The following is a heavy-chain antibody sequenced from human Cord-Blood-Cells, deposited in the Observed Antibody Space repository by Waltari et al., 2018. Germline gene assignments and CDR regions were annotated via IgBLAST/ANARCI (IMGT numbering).Heavy chain of an antibody. D-gene: IGHD7-27*01. CDR3: AKTGGYNWGMSNWYFDL. Sequence: EVQLLESGGGVVQPGGSLRLSCAASGFTFSSYAMSWVRPAPGKGLEWVSAISGSGGSTYYADSVKGRFTISRDNSKNTLYLQMNSLRAEDTAVYYCAKTGGYNWGMSNWYFDLWGRGTLVTVSS. CDR2: ISGSGGST. V-gene: IGHV3-23*01. J-gene: IGHJ2*01. CDR1: GFTFSSYA.